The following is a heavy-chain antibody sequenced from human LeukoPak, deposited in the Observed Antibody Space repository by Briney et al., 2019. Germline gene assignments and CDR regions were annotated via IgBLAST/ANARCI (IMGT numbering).Heavy chain of an antibody. J-gene: IGHJ4*02. V-gene: IGHV4-59*01. CDR2: IYYSGST. D-gene: IGHD3-22*01. Sequence: SETLSLTCTVSGGSISSYYWSWIRQPPGKGLEWIGYIYYSGSTNYNPSLKGRVTISVDTSKNQFSLKLSSVTAADTAVYYCVSYSYYYDSSGYFDYWGQGTLVTVSS. CDR3: VSYSYYYDSSGYFDY. CDR1: GGSISSYY.